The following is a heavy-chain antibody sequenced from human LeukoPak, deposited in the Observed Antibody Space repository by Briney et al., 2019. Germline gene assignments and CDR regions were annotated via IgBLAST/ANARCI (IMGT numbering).Heavy chain of an antibody. CDR3: AREVDIVATKKFDY. CDR2: IYTSGST. V-gene: IGHV4-4*07. CDR1: GGSISSYY. Sequence: PSETLSLTCTVSGGSISSYYWSWIRQPAGKGLEWIGRIYTSGSTNYNPSLKSRVTMSVDTSKNQFSLKLSSVTAADTAVYYCAREVDIVATKKFDYWDQGTLVTVSS. J-gene: IGHJ4*02. D-gene: IGHD5-12*01.